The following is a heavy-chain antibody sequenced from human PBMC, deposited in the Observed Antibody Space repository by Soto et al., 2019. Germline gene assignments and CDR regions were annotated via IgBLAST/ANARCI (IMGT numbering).Heavy chain of an antibody. CDR2: IYYSGST. J-gene: IGHJ3*02. CDR3: ARYGDYGGVAFDI. Sequence: SETLSLTCTVSGGSISSYYWSWIRQPPGKGLEWIGYIYYSGSTNYNPSLKSRVTISVDTSKNQFSLKLSSVTAADTAVYYCARYGDYGGVAFDIWGQGTMVTVSS. D-gene: IGHD4-17*01. V-gene: IGHV4-59*01. CDR1: GGSISSYY.